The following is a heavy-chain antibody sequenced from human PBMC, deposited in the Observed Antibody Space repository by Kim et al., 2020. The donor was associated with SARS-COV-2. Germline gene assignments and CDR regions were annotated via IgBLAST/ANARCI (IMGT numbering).Heavy chain of an antibody. Sequence: GGSLRLSCAASGFTFSDYYMSWIRQAPGKGLEWVSYISSSSSYTNYADSVKGRFTISRDNAKNSLYLQMNSMRADDTAVYYCARYCSGGSCYSLFGFDYWGQGTLVTVSS. CDR1: GFTFSDYY. CDR3: ARYCSGGSCYSLFGFDY. V-gene: IGHV3-11*06. CDR2: ISSSSSYT. D-gene: IGHD2-15*01. J-gene: IGHJ4*02.